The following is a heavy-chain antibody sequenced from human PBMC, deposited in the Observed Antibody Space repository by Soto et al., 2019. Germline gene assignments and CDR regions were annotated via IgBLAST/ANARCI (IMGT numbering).Heavy chain of an antibody. J-gene: IGHJ5*02. CDR3: TRGWIFGPLINWFDP. V-gene: IGHV3-49*03. D-gene: IGHD3-3*01. Sequence: EVQLVESGGHMVQPGRSLRLSCTASGFTFGDNAMSWFRQAPGEGLEWVGFIRSRAYGGTTEYAAPVKGRFTISRDDSKSIAYLQMNSLKTEDTALYYCTRGWIFGPLINWFDPWGQGTLVTVSS. CDR1: GFTFGDNA. CDR2: IRSRAYGGTT.